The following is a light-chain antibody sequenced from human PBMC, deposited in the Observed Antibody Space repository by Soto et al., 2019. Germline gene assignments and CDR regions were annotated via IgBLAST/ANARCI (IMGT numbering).Light chain of an antibody. Sequence: QSVLTQPASVSGSPGQSITISCTGTSSDVGAYDYVSWYQQHPDKAPKLMIYEVNHRPSGVSNRFYGSKSVNTATLTISGLQAEDEADYYCSSYTSSSTRVFGTGTKVTVL. V-gene: IGLV2-14*03. CDR1: SSDVGAYDY. CDR3: SSYTSSSTRV. J-gene: IGLJ1*01. CDR2: EVN.